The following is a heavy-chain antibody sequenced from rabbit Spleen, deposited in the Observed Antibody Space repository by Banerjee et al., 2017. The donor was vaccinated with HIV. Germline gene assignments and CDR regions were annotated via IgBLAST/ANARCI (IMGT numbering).Heavy chain of an antibody. V-gene: IGHV1S40*01. CDR3: ASDYSDIYFNL. CDR2: IDTGSRDFT. J-gene: IGHJ4*01. D-gene: IGHD1-1*01. Sequence: QSLEESGGDLVKPGASLTLTCTASGVSFTSNYYMCWVRQAPGKGLEWIACIDTGSRDFTYYASGAKGRFTISKTSSTTVTLQMTSLTAADTATYFCASDYSDIYFNLWGQGTLVTVS. CDR1: GVSFTSNYY.